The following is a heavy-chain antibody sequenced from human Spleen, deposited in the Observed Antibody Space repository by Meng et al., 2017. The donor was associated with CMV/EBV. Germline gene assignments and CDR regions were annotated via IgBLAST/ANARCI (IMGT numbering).Heavy chain of an antibody. CDR2: IVVGSGNT. V-gene: IGHV1-58*01. D-gene: IGHD1-1*01. CDR1: GFTFTSSA. CDR3: ARVHQNYYYYYGMDV. J-gene: IGHJ6*02. Sequence: SVKVSCKASGFTFTSSAVQWVRQARGQRLEWIGWIVVGSGNTNYAQKFQERVTITRDMSTSTAYMELSSLRSEDTAVYYCARVHQNYYYYYGMDVWGQGTTVTVSS.